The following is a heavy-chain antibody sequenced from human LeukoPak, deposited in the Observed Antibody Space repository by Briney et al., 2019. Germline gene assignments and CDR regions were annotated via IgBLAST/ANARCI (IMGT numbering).Heavy chain of an antibody. CDR2: ISSSGSTI. V-gene: IGHV3-48*03. CDR1: GFTFSSYE. J-gene: IGHJ4*02. D-gene: IGHD3-22*01. CDR3: AKDLGNYYDTYNDY. Sequence: PGGSLRLSCAASGFTFSSYEMNWVRQAPGKGLEWVSYISSSGSTIYYADSVKGRFTISRDNSKNTLYLQMNSLRAEDTAVYYCAKDLGNYYDTYNDYWGQGTLVTVSS.